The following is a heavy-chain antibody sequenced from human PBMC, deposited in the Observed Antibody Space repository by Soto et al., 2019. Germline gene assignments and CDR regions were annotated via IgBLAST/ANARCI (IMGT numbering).Heavy chain of an antibody. CDR3: TNAYGVFDFSFYAMDV. J-gene: IGHJ6*02. D-gene: IGHD4-17*01. CDR1: GFTFSNYD. V-gene: IGHV3-30*18. CDR2: TSYAGVKE. Sequence: QVQLVESGGGVVQPGGSLRLSCAASGFTFSNYDMHWVRQAPGKGLEWVARTSYAGVKESYGDSVKGRFAISRANSKNTLYLQMHSLRHEHTTIFYCTNAYGVFDFSFYAMDVWGQGATVTVSS.